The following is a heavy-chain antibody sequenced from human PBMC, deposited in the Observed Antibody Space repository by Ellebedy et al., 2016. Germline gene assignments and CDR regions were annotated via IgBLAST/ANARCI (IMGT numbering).Heavy chain of an antibody. V-gene: IGHV3-33*01. CDR3: ARYPSGYVGAFDC. CDR1: GFTFSSYG. Sequence: GGSLRLXCAASGFTFSSYGMHWVRQAPGKGLEWVAVIWYDGSNKYYADSVKGRFTISRDNSKNTLYLQMNSLRAEDTAVYYCARYPSGYVGAFDCWGQGTLVTVSS. J-gene: IGHJ4*02. CDR2: IWYDGSNK. D-gene: IGHD5-12*01.